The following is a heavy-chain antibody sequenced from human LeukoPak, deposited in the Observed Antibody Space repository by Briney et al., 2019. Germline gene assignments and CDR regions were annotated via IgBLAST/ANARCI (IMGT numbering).Heavy chain of an antibody. CDR2: IWYDGSSK. Sequence: PGGSLRLSCAASGFTFNSHGMHWVRQAPGKGLEWVAVIWYDGSSKYYADSVKGRFTISRDNSKDTVYLQMNSLRADDTAVYYCARDQGYNYGSYYFDYWGQGTLVTVSS. CDR1: GFTFNSHG. CDR3: ARDQGYNYGSYYFDY. D-gene: IGHD5-18*01. J-gene: IGHJ4*02. V-gene: IGHV3-33*01.